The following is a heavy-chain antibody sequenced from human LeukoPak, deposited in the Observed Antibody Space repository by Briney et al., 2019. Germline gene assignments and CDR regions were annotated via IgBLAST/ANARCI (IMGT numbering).Heavy chain of an antibody. D-gene: IGHD3-10*01. J-gene: IGHJ4*02. CDR2: IYYSGNT. V-gene: IGHV4-39*01. CDR1: GGSISTQSYY. Sequence: SETLSLTCTVSGGSISTQSYYWGWIRQPPGKGLEWIGTIYYSGNTYYIPSLKSRVTISIDTSNNQFFLKLRSVTAADTAVYYCARHEVRGARSFDYWGQGTLVTVSS. CDR3: ARHEVRGARSFDY.